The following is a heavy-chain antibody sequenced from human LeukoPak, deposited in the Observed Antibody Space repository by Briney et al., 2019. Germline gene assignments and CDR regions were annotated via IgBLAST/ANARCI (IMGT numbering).Heavy chain of an antibody. CDR2: IYYSGST. CDR3: ARSRHEIFGVVPTGYMDV. CDR1: GGSISSSSYY. J-gene: IGHJ6*03. D-gene: IGHD3-3*01. V-gene: IGHV4-39*01. Sequence: SETLSLTCTVSGGSISSSSYYWGWIRQPPGKGLEWIGSIYYSGSTYYNPSLKSRVTISVDTSKNQFSLKLSSVTAADTAVYYCARSRHEIFGVVPTGYMDVWGKGTTVTVSS.